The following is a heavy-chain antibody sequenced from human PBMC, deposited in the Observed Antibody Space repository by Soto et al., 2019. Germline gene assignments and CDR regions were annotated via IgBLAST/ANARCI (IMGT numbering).Heavy chain of an antibody. CDR3: ARGRGITIRAMDV. Sequence: SETLSLTCAVYGGSFSGYYWSWIRQPPGKGLEWIGEINHSGSTNYNPSLKSRVTISVDTSKNQFSLKLSSVTAADTAVYYCARGRGITIRAMDVWGKGTTVTVS. D-gene: IGHD3-3*01. CDR2: INHSGST. V-gene: IGHV4-34*01. J-gene: IGHJ6*03. CDR1: GGSFSGYY.